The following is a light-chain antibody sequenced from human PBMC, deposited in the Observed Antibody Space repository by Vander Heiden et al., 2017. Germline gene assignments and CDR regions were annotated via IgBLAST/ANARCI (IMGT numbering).Light chain of an antibody. CDR2: GAS. J-gene: IGKJ1*01. CDR1: QSVSSK. V-gene: IGKV3-20*01. Sequence: ELVLTQSPGTLSLSPGERATLSCRASQSVSSKLAWYQQKPGQAPRLLIYGASSRATGIPDRFSGSGSGTDFTLTISRLEPEDFAVYYCQHYGSSPWTFGRGTKVEIK. CDR3: QHYGSSPWT.